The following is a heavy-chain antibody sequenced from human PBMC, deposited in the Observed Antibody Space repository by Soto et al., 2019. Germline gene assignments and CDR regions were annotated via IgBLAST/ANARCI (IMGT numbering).Heavy chain of an antibody. J-gene: IGHJ6*01. CDR2: ISSSGDYM. CDR1: GCTFWRDD. CDR3: GRGVDDEDGAPDPWSFFAN. Sequence: KPGESLRLAYAAPGCTFWRDDMNWIRQAPGKGLEWVASISSSGDYMYYADSVKGRFIISRDNFQNSLFLQMNNLRADDTAVYYWGRGVDDEDGAPDPWSFFANWG. D-gene: IGHD1-26*01. V-gene: IGHV3-21*01.